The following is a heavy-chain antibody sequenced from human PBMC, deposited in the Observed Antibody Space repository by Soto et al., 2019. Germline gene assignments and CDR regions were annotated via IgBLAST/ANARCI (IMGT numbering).Heavy chain of an antibody. Sequence: GGSLRLSCAASGFTFSSYAMSWVRQAPGKGLEWVSAISGSGGSTYYADSAKGRFTISRDNSKNTLYLQMNSLRAEDTAVYYCAKSGRYGDPPYYFDYWGQGTLVTVSS. D-gene: IGHD4-17*01. V-gene: IGHV3-23*01. J-gene: IGHJ4*02. CDR1: GFTFSSYA. CDR2: ISGSGGST. CDR3: AKSGRYGDPPYYFDY.